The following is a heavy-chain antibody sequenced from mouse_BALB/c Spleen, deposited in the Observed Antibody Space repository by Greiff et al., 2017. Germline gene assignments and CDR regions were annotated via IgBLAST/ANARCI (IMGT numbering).Heavy chain of an antibody. CDR1: GFTFSDYY. D-gene: IGHD1-1*01. CDR2: ISDGGSYT. V-gene: IGHV5-4*02. J-gene: IGHJ3*01. CDR3: ARDRYGSRDFAY. Sequence: EVQRVESGGGLVKPGGSLKLSCAASGFTFSDYYMYWVRQTPEKRLEWVATISDGGSYTYYPDSVKGRFTISRDNAKNNLYLQMSSLKSEDTAMYYCARDRYGSRDFAYWGQGTLVTVSA.